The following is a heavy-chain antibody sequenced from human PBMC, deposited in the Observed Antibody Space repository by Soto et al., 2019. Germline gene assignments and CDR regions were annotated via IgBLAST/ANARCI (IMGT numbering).Heavy chain of an antibody. V-gene: IGHV3-23*01. CDR1: GFTFSSYA. CDR3: AKNSGPDYYFDY. D-gene: IGHD5-12*01. Sequence: GGSLRLSCAASGFTFSSYAMSWVRQAPGKGLEWVSAISGSGGSTYYADSVKGRFTISRDNSKNTPYLQMNSLRAEDTAVYYCAKNSGPDYYFDYWGQGTLVTVSS. J-gene: IGHJ4*02. CDR2: ISGSGGST.